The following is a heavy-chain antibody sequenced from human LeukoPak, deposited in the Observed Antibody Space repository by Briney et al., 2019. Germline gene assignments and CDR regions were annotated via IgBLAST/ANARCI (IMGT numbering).Heavy chain of an antibody. J-gene: IGHJ5*02. CDR2: IYYSGST. V-gene: IGHV4-34*01. D-gene: IGHD2-15*01. CDR3: ARAARIRNWFDP. Sequence: PSETLSLICAVYGGPFSGYYWSWIRQPPGKGLEWIGSIYYSGSTYYNPSLKSRVTISVDTSKNQFSLKLSSVTAADTAVYYCARAARIRNWFDPWGQGTLVTVSS. CDR1: GGPFSGYY.